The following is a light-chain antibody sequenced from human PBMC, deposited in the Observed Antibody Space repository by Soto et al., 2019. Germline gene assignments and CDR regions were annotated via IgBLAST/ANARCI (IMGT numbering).Light chain of an antibody. V-gene: IGKV3-15*01. Sequence: EIVMTQSPATLSVSPGERATLSCRASQSVSSNLAWYQQRPGQAPRLLIYDASTRATGIPARFSGSGSGTEFTLTISRLEPEDFAVYYCQQYGSSPRTFGQGTKVDIK. CDR2: DAS. J-gene: IGKJ1*01. CDR1: QSVSSN. CDR3: QQYGSSPRT.